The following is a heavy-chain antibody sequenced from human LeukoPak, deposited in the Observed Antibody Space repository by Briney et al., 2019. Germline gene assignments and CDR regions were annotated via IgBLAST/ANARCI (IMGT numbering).Heavy chain of an antibody. Sequence: GGSLRLSYAASGFTFSDHYMDCVRQAPGQGLECVSAITAGGDTTYYADSVKGRFTISRDNSRNTLYLQLNALRAEDTAVYYCAKAYGSNGYYQLPIDFWGQGTLVTVSS. CDR1: GFTFSDHY. CDR2: ITAGGDTT. J-gene: IGHJ4*02. D-gene: IGHD3-22*01. V-gene: IGHV3-23*01. CDR3: AKAYGSNGYYQLPIDF.